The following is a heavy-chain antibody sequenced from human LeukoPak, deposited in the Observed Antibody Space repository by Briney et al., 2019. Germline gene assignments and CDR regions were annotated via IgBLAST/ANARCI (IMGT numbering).Heavy chain of an antibody. CDR1: GYTFTGYH. D-gene: IGHD3-9*01. V-gene: IGHV1-2*02. CDR2: INPNSGGT. Sequence: ASVKVSCKASGYTFTGYHMHWVRQAPGQGLEWMGWINPNSGGTNYAQKFQGRVTMTRDTSISTAYMELSRLRSDDTAVYYCARAPLTSYYYYYMDVWGKGTTVTVSS. CDR3: ARAPLTSYYYYYMDV. J-gene: IGHJ6*03.